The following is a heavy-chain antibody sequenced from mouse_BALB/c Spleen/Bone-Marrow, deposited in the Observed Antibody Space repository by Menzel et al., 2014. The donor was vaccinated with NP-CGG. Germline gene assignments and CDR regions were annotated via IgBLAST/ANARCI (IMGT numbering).Heavy chain of an antibody. CDR3: ARDNYYGSSY. CDR1: GYSITSDYA. Sequence: VQLKESGPGLVKPSQSLSLTCTVTGYSITSDYAWNWIRQFPGNKLEWMGYISYSGSTSYNPSLKSRISITRDTSKNQFFLQLNSVTTGDTATYYCARDNYYGSSYWGQGTTLTVSS. CDR2: ISYSGST. D-gene: IGHD1-1*01. V-gene: IGHV3-2*02. J-gene: IGHJ2*01.